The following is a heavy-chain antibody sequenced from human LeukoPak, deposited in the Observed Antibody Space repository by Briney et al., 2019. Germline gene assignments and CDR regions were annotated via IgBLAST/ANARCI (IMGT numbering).Heavy chain of an antibody. V-gene: IGHV3-11*04. CDR3: ARDLLKYYDFWSGDNWFDP. CDR2: ISDTGTTT. CDR1: GFTFSDYY. J-gene: IGHJ5*02. Sequence: GGSLRLSCAASGFTFSDYYMSWIRQAPGKGLEWVSFISDTGTTTYYADSVKGRFTISRDNAKNSLYLQMNSLRAEDTAVYYCARDLLKYYDFWSGDNWFDPWGQGTLVTVSS. D-gene: IGHD3-3*01.